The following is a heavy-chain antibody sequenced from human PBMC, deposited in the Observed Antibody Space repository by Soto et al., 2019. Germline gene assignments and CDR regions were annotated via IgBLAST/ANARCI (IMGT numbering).Heavy chain of an antibody. J-gene: IGHJ6*02. Sequence: GASVKVSCKASGYTFTSYGISWVRQAPGQGLEWMGWISAYNGNTNYAQKLQGRVTMTTDTSTSTASMELRSLRSDDTAVYYCARASGYYDFWSGYPGGSGMDVWGQGTTVTVSS. CDR2: ISAYNGNT. D-gene: IGHD3-3*01. CDR1: GYTFTSYG. CDR3: ARASGYYDFWSGYPGGSGMDV. V-gene: IGHV1-18*01.